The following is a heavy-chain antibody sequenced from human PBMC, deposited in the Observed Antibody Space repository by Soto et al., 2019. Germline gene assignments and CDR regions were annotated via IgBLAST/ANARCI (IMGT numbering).Heavy chain of an antibody. CDR3: ARNLMQWGGGRY. D-gene: IGHD6-19*01. J-gene: IGHJ4*02. Sequence: QVQLQESGPGLVKPSGTLSLTCAVSGGSISSSNWWSWVRQPPGKGLEWIGEIYHSGSTNYNPSLKSRVTKSVDKSKNQFSLKLSSVAAAGTAGYYWARNLMQWGGGRYWGQGTLVTVSS. CDR2: IYHSGST. CDR1: GGSISSSNW. V-gene: IGHV4-4*02.